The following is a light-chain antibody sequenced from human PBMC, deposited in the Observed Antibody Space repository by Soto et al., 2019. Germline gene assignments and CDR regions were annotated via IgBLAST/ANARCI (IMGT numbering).Light chain of an antibody. V-gene: IGKV3-11*01. J-gene: IGKJ5*01. CDR2: DAT. Sequence: EFVLTQSPATLALSPGERATLSCRASQTVITYLAWYQQKPGQAPRLLIFDATKRVTGIPARFSGSGSGTDFTLTISSLEPEDFAVYYCQQYGKLPITFGQGTQLEIK. CDR1: QTVITY. CDR3: QQYGKLPIT.